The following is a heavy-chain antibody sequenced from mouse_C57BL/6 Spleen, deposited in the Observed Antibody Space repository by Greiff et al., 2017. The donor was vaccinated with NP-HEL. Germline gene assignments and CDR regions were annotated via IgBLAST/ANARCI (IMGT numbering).Heavy chain of an antibody. CDR3: AEDYYCSSYDYYAMDY. CDR1: GYSFTDYN. J-gene: IGHJ4*01. CDR2: INPNYGTT. V-gene: IGHV1-39*01. Sequence: VQLKESGPELVKPGASVKISCKASGYSFTDYNMNWVKQSNGKSLEWIGVINPNYGTTSYNQKFKGKATLTVDQSSSTAYMQLNSLTSEDSAVYYCAEDYYCSSYDYYAMDYWGQGTSVTVSS. D-gene: IGHD1-1*01.